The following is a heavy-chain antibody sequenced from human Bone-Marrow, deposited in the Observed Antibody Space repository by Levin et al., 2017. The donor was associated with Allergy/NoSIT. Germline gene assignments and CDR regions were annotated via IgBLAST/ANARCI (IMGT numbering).Heavy chain of an antibody. J-gene: IGHJ6*02. CDR2: ISSSSRYI. V-gene: IGHV3-21*01. D-gene: IGHD3-10*01. Sequence: GGSLRLSCAASGSTFSYYSMNWVRRAPGKGLEWVSSISSSSRYIYYADSMKGRFTISRDNAKKSLYLQINSLRAEDTAVYYCARATEGYWYGSGSEQYYHYGMDVWGQGTTVTVSS. CDR3: ARATEGYWYGSGSEQYYHYGMDV. CDR1: GSTFSYYS.